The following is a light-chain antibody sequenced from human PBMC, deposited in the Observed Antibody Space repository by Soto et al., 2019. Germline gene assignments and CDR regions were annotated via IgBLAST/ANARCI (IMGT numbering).Light chain of an antibody. V-gene: IGKV1-39*01. CDR1: QSISSY. CDR2: AAS. Sequence: DIQMTQSPSSLSASVGDRVTITCRASQSISSYLNWYQQKPGKAPNLLIYAASRLRSGVPSRFSGSGSGTDFTLPISSLQPEDFATYYCQQSYSTPWTFGQGPKVEIK. CDR3: QQSYSTPWT. J-gene: IGKJ1*01.